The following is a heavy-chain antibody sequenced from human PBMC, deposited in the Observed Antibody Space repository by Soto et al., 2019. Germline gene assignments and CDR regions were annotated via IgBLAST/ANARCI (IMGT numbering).Heavy chain of an antibody. CDR1: DGSSNNYY. CDR2: INHSGST. CDR3: ARGGLIRGVLYY. J-gene: IGHJ4*02. Sequence: QVQLQQWGAGLLKPSETLSLTCAVYDGSSNNYYWSWIRQPSGKGLEWIGEINHSGSTNYNASLTSRVTISEDTTKKQFSLELRFVTAADTAVYYCARGGLIRGVLYYWGQGTLVTVSS. V-gene: IGHV4-34*01. D-gene: IGHD3-10*01.